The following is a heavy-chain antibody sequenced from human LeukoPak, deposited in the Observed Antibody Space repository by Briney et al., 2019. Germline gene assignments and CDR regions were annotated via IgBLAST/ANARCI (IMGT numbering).Heavy chain of an antibody. CDR3: ARASLRGSRCPDY. CDR1: GYTFTGYY. V-gene: IGHV1-2*02. J-gene: IGHJ4*02. CDR2: INPNSGGT. Sequence: ASVKVSCKASGYTFTGYYMHWVRQAPGQGLEWMGWINPNSGGTNYAQKFQGRVTMTRDASISTAYMELSRLRSDDTAVYYCARASLRGSRCPDYWGQGTLVTVSS. D-gene: IGHD6-13*01.